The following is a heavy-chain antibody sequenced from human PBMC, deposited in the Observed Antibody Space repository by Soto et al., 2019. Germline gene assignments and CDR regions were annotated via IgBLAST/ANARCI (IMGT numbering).Heavy chain of an antibody. CDR2: ISASGAYT. V-gene: IGHV3-23*01. J-gene: IGHJ4*02. CDR3: AKEVIAARPYYFDH. CDR1: GFTFNNYA. D-gene: IGHD6-6*01. Sequence: GGSLRLSCAASGFTFNNYAVSWARQTPGKGLEWVATISASGAYTFYADSVKGRFTISRDNSQNTLFLHMRSLRAGDTATYYCAKEVIAARPYYFDHWGQGTLVTVSS.